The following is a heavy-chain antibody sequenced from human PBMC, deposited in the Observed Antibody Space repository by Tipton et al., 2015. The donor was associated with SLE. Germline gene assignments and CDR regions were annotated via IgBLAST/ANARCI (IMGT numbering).Heavy chain of an antibody. CDR3: ARYYYDSRRFDY. CDR2: IYYSGST. V-gene: IGHV4-59*01. CDR1: GGSISSYY. Sequence: TLSLTCTVSGGSISSYYWSWIRQPPGKGLEWIGYIYYSGSTNYNPSLKSRVTISVDTSKNQLSLKLSSVTAADTAVYCCARYYYDSRRFDYWGQGTLVTVSS. D-gene: IGHD3-22*01. J-gene: IGHJ4*02.